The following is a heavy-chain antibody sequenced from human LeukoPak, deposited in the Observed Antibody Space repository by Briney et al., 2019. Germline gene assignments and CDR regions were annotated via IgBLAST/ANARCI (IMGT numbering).Heavy chain of an antibody. CDR3: ARHNDCSSTSCYIGYFDY. J-gene: IGHJ4*02. D-gene: IGHD2-2*01. Sequence: SETLSLTCTVSGASISNYYWTWIRQPAGKGLEWIGRMYSSGSTIYNPSLKSRVTMSVDTSKNQFSLKLSSVTAADTAVYYCARHNDCSSTSCYIGYFDYWGQGTLVTVSS. CDR2: MYSSGST. V-gene: IGHV4-4*07. CDR1: GASISNYY.